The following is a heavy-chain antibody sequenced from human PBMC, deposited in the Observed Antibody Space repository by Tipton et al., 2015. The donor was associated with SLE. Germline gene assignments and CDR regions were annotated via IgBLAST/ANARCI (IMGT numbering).Heavy chain of an antibody. V-gene: IGHV4-59*01. J-gene: IGHJ3*02. CDR1: GGSISTYY. CDR3: ARDYYGSGFDAFDI. Sequence: LRLSCTVSGGSISTYYWSWIRQPPKQGLEWIGWIYHTGSTDYNPSLKSRVTIPVDTSKNQFSLRLSSVTAADTAVYYCARDYYGSGFDAFDIWGQGTMVTVSS. CDR2: IYHTGST. D-gene: IGHD3-10*01.